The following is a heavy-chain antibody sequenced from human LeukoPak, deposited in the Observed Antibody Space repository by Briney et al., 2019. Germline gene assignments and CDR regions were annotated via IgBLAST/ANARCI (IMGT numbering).Heavy chain of an antibody. CDR1: GGSISSYY. D-gene: IGHD1-1*01. J-gene: IGHJ5*02. CDR2: IYYSGST. V-gene: IGHV4-59*01. CDR3: ARSTGPGGYVNWFDP. Sequence: SETLSLTCTVPGGSISSYYWSWVRPRPGKGLGWIGYIYYSGSTNYNPAHKRRVTISVDTSKNQFSLKLSSVTAADTGVYYCARSTGPGGYVNWFDPWGQGTLVTVSS.